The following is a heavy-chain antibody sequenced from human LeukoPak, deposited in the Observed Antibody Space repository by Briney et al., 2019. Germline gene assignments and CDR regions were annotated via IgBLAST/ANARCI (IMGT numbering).Heavy chain of an antibody. CDR1: GGSISSYY. Sequence: PSETLSLTCTVSGGSISSYYWSWIRQPPGKGLEWIGYIYYSGSTNYNPSLKSRVTISVDTSKNQFSLKLSSVTAADTAVYYCARGDPRITMVRGVWFDYWGQGTLVTVSS. CDR3: ARGDPRITMVRGVWFDY. CDR2: IYYSGST. V-gene: IGHV4-59*01. D-gene: IGHD3-10*01. J-gene: IGHJ4*02.